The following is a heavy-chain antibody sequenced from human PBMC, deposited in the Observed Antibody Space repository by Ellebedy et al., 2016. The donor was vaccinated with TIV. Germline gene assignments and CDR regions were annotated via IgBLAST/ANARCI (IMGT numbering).Heavy chain of an antibody. J-gene: IGHJ4*02. CDR3: ARGGYRRFDY. CDR2: IKQGGSEQ. CDR1: GSTFGDYW. D-gene: IGHD1-1*01. Sequence: PGGSLRLSCAASGSTFGDYWMSWVRQAPGKGLEWGANIKQGGSEQYYVDSVKGRFTISRDNARNSLFLQMKSLRAEDTAGYYCARGGYRRFDYWGQGTLVTVSS. V-gene: IGHV3-7*03.